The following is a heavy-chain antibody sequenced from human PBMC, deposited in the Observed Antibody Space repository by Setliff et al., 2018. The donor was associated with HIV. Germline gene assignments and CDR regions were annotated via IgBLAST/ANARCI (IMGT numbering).Heavy chain of an antibody. Sequence: GASVKVSCKAFGHTFTNVDIQWLRRATGQGLEWMGRIHPNTGSTNYLQEFQGRVTITRDTSMSTVYMALTGLTSDDTAVYYCAKQGYSDSLYAFDVWGQGTMVTVSS. CDR2: IHPNTGST. V-gene: IGHV1-2*06. D-gene: IGHD1-26*01. CDR1: GHTFTNVD. J-gene: IGHJ3*01. CDR3: AKQGYSDSLYAFDV.